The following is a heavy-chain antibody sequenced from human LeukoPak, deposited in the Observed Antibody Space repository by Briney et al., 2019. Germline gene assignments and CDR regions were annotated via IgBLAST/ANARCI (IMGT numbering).Heavy chain of an antibody. Sequence: ASVKVSCKASGYTFTGYYMHWVRQAPGQGLEWMGWINPNSGGTNYAQKLQGRVTMTTDTSTSTAYMELRSLRSDDTAVYYCAREDDLGGSYPIDYWGQGTLVTVSS. V-gene: IGHV1-2*02. J-gene: IGHJ4*02. CDR3: AREDDLGGSYPIDY. CDR1: GYTFTGYY. CDR2: INPNSGGT. D-gene: IGHD1-26*01.